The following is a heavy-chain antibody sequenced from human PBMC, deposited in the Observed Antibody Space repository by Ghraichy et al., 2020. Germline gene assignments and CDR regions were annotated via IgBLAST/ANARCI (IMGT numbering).Heavy chain of an antibody. D-gene: IGHD3-3*01. CDR2: ISWNGDNL. Sequence: GGSLRLSGVGSGFVCGQSPSDWAQAVSWKGMKWVSGISWNGDNLDYADSVKGRFTIARDNAKDSLYLHMTRLRPDDTALYYCVKSQYYEFWRGPMGSFDPWCQGTL. V-gene: IGHV3-9*01. CDR1: GFVCGQSP. CDR3: VKSQYYEFWRGPMGSFDP. J-gene: IGHJ5*02.